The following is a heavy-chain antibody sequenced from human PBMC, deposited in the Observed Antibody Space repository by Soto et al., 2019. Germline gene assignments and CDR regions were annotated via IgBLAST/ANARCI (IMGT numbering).Heavy chain of an antibody. J-gene: IGHJ4*02. CDR3: ARDWCSGGSCYLFFDY. D-gene: IGHD2-15*01. CDR1: GYAFTSYG. Sequence: QVQLVQSGAEVKKPGASVKVSCKAAGYAFTSYGISFLRQAHGQALQWMGWINIYNGNTNYEQRFQGRVIMTTDSSTNTAYMELRSLRSDDTAVYYCARDWCSGGSCYLFFDYWGQGTLVTVSS. V-gene: IGHV1-18*04. CDR2: INIYNGNT.